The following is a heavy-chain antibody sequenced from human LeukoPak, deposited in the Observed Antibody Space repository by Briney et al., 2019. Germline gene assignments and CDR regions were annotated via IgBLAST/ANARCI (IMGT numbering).Heavy chain of an antibody. CDR2: INWNGGST. Sequence: GGSLRLSCAASGFTVSSNYMSWVRQAPGKGLEWVSGINWNGGSTGYADSVKGRFTISRDNAKNSLYLQMNSLRAEDTALYYCARAEYSSGNGLDYWGQGTLVTVSS. CDR1: GFTVSSNY. J-gene: IGHJ4*02. D-gene: IGHD6-19*01. V-gene: IGHV3-20*04. CDR3: ARAEYSSGNGLDY.